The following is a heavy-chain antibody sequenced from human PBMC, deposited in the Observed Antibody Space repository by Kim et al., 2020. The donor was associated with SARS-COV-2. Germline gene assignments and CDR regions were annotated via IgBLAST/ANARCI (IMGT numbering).Heavy chain of an antibody. Sequence: GGSLRLSCAASGFTFSSYGMHWVRQAPGKGLEWVAVIWYDGSNKYYADSVKGRFTISRDNSKNTLYLQMNSLRAEDTAVYYCAREDGSDYGDFPFNYWGQGTLVTVSS. D-gene: IGHD4-17*01. J-gene: IGHJ4*02. CDR1: GFTFSSYG. CDR2: IWYDGSNK. V-gene: IGHV3-33*01. CDR3: AREDGSDYGDFPFNY.